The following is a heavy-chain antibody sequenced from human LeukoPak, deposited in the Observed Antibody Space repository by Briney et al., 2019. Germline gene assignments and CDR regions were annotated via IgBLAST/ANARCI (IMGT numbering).Heavy chain of an antibody. CDR1: GFTFSSYG. D-gene: IGHD3-3*01. Sequence: PGGSLRLSCAASGFTFSSYGMHWVRQAPGKGLEWVAVIWYDGSNKYYADSVKGRFTISRDNSENTLYLQMNSLRAEDTAVYYCARDRTIFGVVTNYYFDYWGQGTLVTVSS. CDR2: IWYDGSNK. CDR3: ARDRTIFGVVTNYYFDY. J-gene: IGHJ4*02. V-gene: IGHV3-33*01.